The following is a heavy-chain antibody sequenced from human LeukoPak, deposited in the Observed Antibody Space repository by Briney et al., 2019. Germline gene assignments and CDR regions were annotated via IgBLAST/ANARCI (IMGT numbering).Heavy chain of an antibody. J-gene: IGHJ4*02. D-gene: IGHD5-12*01. CDR3: ARTYSGYDSEWDY. Sequence: SETLSLTCIVSGGSVSSGSYYWSWIRQPPGKGLEWIGEINHSGSTNYNPSLKSRVTISVDTSKNQFSLKLSSVAAAATAVYYCARTYSGYDSEWDYWGQGTLVTVSS. V-gene: IGHV4-39*07. CDR2: INHSGST. CDR1: GGSVSSGSYY.